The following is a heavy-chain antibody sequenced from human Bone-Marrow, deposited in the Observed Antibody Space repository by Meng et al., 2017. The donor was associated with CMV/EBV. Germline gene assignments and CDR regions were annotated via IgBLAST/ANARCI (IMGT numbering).Heavy chain of an antibody. V-gene: IGHV1-2*02. CDR2: INPHNGGT. CDR3: ARGGVTYYYDSSYFSY. J-gene: IGHJ4*03. CDR1: GYTFTGYY. Sequence: ASVKVSCKASGYTFTGYYMHWVRQAPGQGLEWMGCINPHNGGTNYTHNFKGRFTLTRDTSINTADMELSRLRSDDAAVYYCARGGVTYYYDSSYFSYWGQGTLVTVSS. D-gene: IGHD3-22*01.